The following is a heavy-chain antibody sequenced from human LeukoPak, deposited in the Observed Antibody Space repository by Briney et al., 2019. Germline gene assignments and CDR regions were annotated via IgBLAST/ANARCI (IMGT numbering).Heavy chain of an antibody. CDR1: GDSVSSNSAA. J-gene: IGHJ4*02. V-gene: IGHV6-1*01. D-gene: IGHD3-22*01. Sequence: PSQTLSLTCAISGDSVSSNSAAWNWIRQSPSRGLEWLGRTYYRSKWYDAYAESVKSRVTIKPDTSRNQFSRQLDSVTPEDTAVYYCARGHSGYLDSWGQGTLVTVSS. CDR2: TYYRSKWYD. CDR3: ARGHSGYLDS.